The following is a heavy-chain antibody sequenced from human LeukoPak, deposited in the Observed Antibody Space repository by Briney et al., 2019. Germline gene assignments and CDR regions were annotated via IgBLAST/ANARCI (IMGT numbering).Heavy chain of an antibody. CDR3: ARTSRTDYGDFDY. V-gene: IGHV4-59*01. CDR1: GGSISSYY. D-gene: IGHD4-17*01. CDR2: IYYSGSS. Sequence: KPSETLSLTCTVSGGSISSYYWSWIRQPPGKGLEWIGYIYYSGSSNYNPSLKSRVTISVDTSQNQFSLKLSSVTAADTAVYYCARTSRTDYGDFDYWGQGTLVTVSS. J-gene: IGHJ4*02.